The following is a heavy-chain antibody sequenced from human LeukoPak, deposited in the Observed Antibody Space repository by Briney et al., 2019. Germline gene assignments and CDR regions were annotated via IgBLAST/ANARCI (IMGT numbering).Heavy chain of an antibody. Sequence: GESLKISCKASGYSFTSDWIGWVRQMPGKGLELMGIIYPGNSDTRYSPSFQGQVTISADKSISTAYLQWNSLKASDTAMYYCARLPYCGGDCYPNWFDPWGQGTLVTVSS. CDR2: IYPGNSDT. CDR1: GYSFTSDW. J-gene: IGHJ5*02. CDR3: ARLPYCGGDCYPNWFDP. D-gene: IGHD2-21*02. V-gene: IGHV5-51*01.